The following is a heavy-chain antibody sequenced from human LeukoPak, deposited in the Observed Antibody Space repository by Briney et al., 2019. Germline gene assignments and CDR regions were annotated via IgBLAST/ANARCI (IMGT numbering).Heavy chain of an antibody. V-gene: IGHV3-33*06. D-gene: IGHD3-22*01. Sequence: GGSLRLSCAVSGFTFSSYAMHWVRQAPGKGREWVAVIWYDGSNEYYTDSVKGRFTICRDNSKHPPYMQVNSLRAEDTAVYYWAKELESSGYYYGSAFDIWGQGTMVTVSS. CDR3: AKELESSGYYYGSAFDI. CDR2: IWYDGSNE. J-gene: IGHJ3*02. CDR1: GFTFSSYA.